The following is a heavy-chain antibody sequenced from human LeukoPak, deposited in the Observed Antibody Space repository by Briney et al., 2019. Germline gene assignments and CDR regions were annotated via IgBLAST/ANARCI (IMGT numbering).Heavy chain of an antibody. CDR3: ARARPLTLLDY. Sequence: ASVKVSCKASGYTFTSHYIHWVRQAPGQGLEWMGWINPNSGGTNYAQKFQGRVTMTRDTSISTAYMELSRLRSDDTAVYYCARARPLTLLDYWGQGTLVTVSS. J-gene: IGHJ4*02. V-gene: IGHV1-2*02. CDR2: INPNSGGT. CDR1: GYTFTSHY. D-gene: IGHD3-9*01.